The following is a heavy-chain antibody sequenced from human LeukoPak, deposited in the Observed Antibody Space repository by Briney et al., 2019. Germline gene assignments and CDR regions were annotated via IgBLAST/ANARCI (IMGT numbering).Heavy chain of an antibody. CDR3: ARDFNGDSPGYYFDY. V-gene: IGHV4-61*02. CDR1: GGSISSGSYY. D-gene: IGHD4-17*01. CDR2: IYTSGST. J-gene: IGHJ4*02. Sequence: SETLSLTCTVSGGSISSGSYYWSWIRQPAGKGLEWIGRIYTSGSTNYNPSLKSRVTISVDTSKNQFSLKLSSVTAADTAVYYCARDFNGDSPGYYFDYWGLGTLVTVSS.